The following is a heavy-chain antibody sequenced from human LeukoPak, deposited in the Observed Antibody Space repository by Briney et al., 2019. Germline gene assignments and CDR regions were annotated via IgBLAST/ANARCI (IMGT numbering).Heavy chain of an antibody. Sequence: GGSLRLSCAASGFTFSNYGMNWVRQAPGKGLEWVSLITGSGGSAYYADSVKGRFTISRDNSKNTLYLQMNSLRAEDTAVYYCAKDSPSTYYYYGMDVWGQGTTVTVSS. CDR3: AKDSPSTYYYYGMDV. V-gene: IGHV3-23*01. CDR1: GFTFSNYG. D-gene: IGHD2/OR15-2a*01. CDR2: ITGSGGSA. J-gene: IGHJ6*02.